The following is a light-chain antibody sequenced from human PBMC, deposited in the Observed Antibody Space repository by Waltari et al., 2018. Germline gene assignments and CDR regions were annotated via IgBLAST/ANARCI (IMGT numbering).Light chain of an antibody. CDR2: NND. J-gene: IGLJ3*02. CDR1: TSNIGSTY. V-gene: IGLV1-44*01. Sequence: QSVLPQPPSASGTPGQRVTISCSGSTSNIGSTYVKWYQQFPGAAPKLLVYNNDQRPSGVPDRFSGSRSGTSASLAISGLQSEDEADYYCESWDDSLNGRLFGGGTALTVL. CDR3: ESWDDSLNGRL.